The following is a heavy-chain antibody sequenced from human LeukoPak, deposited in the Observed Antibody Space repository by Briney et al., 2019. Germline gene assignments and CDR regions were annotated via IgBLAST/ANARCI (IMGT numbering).Heavy chain of an antibody. CDR1: GFTFSSYA. CDR3: ARGRSWNQRDAFDI. CDR2: ISYDGSNK. V-gene: IGHV3-30*04. D-gene: IGHD1-1*01. Sequence: GGSLRLSCAASGFTFSSYAMSWVRQAPGKGLEWVAVISYDGSNKYYADSVKGRFTISRDNSKNTLYLQMNSLRAEDTAVYYCARGRSWNQRDAFDIWGQGTMVTVSS. J-gene: IGHJ3*02.